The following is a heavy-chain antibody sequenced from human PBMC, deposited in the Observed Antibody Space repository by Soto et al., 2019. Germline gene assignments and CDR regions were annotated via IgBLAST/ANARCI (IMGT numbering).Heavy chain of an antibody. CDR2: ISGSGGST. CDR3: AKDEGRHIGNWFDR. J-gene: IGHJ5*02. Sequence: EVQLLESGGGLVQPGGSLRLSCAASGFTFSSYAMSWVRQAPGKGLEWVSAISGSGGSTYYADSVKGRFTISRENSKNTLYMQRNSVRDEDTSVYYCAKDEGRHIGNWFDRWGQGTLVTVSS. CDR1: GFTFSSYA. V-gene: IGHV3-23*01.